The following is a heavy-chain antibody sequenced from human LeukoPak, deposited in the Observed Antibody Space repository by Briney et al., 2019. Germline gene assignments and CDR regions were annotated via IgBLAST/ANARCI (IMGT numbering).Heavy chain of an antibody. D-gene: IGHD4/OR15-4a*01. J-gene: IGHJ6*03. CDR2: IYPGDSDT. CDR3: ARGFYGGYYYYYYMDV. Sequence: GESLKISCKGSGYSFTTYWIGWVRQMPGKGLEWMGIIYPGDSDTRYSPSFQGQVTILADRSISTAYLQWSSLKASDTAMYYCARGFYGGYYYYYYMDVWGKGTTVTVSS. CDR1: GYSFTTYW. V-gene: IGHV5-51*01.